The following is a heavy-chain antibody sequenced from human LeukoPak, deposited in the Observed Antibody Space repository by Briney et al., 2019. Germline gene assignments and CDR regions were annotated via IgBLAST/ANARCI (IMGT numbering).Heavy chain of an antibody. J-gene: IGHJ4*02. Sequence: GGSLRLSCAASGFTFSGYAMNWVRQAPGKGLEWLSHISSTGGTIYYADSVKGRLTVSRDNAKSTLYLQMNSLRAEDTAVYYCTKDLDYDILTGPFDYWGKGTLVTVSS. CDR1: GFTFSGYA. CDR3: TKDLDYDILTGPFDY. V-gene: IGHV3-48*03. D-gene: IGHD3-9*01. CDR2: ISSTGGTI.